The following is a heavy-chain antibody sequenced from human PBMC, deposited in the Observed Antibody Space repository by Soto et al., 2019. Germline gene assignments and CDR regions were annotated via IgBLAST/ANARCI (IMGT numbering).Heavy chain of an antibody. Sequence: EVQLVESGGGLVQPGGSLRLSCVASGFTFSRSWMHWVRQAPGKGLVWVSRIKSDGSSTSYADAVKGRLTISRDNAKNTLYLQINSLRAEDAAVYYCARTGDNSVYYFDYWGQGTLVTVSS. J-gene: IGHJ4*02. V-gene: IGHV3-74*01. D-gene: IGHD1-20*01. CDR2: IKSDGSST. CDR1: GFTFSRSW. CDR3: ARTGDNSVYYFDY.